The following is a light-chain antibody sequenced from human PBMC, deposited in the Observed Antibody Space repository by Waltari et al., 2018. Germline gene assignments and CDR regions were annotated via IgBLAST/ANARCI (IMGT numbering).Light chain of an antibody. Sequence: EIVVTQSQATLSLAPGERATLSCRASQSVSSYLAWYQQKPGQAPRLLIYEASNRATGIPARFSGSGSGTDFTLTISRLEPEDFAVYYCQQRSNWPPTWTFGQGTKVDI. CDR2: EAS. CDR1: QSVSSY. V-gene: IGKV3-11*01. CDR3: QQRSNWPPTWT. J-gene: IGKJ1*01.